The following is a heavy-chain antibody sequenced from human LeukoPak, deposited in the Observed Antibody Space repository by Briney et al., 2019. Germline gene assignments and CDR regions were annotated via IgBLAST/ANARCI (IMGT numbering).Heavy chain of an antibody. J-gene: IGHJ4*02. CDR2: IPYDGSNK. Sequence: GGSLRLSCAASGFTFSSYGMHWVRQAPGKGLEWVAVIPYDGSNKYYADSVKGRFTISRDNSKNTLYLQMNSLRAEDTAVYYCGRASSSWSNYFDYWGQGTLVTVSS. CDR1: GFTFSSYG. V-gene: IGHV3-30*03. D-gene: IGHD6-13*01. CDR3: GRASSSWSNYFDY.